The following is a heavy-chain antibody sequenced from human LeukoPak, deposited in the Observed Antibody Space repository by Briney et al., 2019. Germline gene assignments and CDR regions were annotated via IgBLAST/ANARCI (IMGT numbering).Heavy chain of an antibody. J-gene: IGHJ6*02. CDR3: ARARDHYYYYGMDV. CDR2: IYYSGST. V-gene: IGHV4-59*01. Sequence: PSETLPLTCTVSGGSISSYYWSWIRQPPGKGLEWIGYIYYSGSTNYNPSLKSRVTISVDTSKNQFSLKLSSVTAADTAVYYCARARDHYYYYGMDVWGQGTTVTVSS. CDR1: GGSISSYY.